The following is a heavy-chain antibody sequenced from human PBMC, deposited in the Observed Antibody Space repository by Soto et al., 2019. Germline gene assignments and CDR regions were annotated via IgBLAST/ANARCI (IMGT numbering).Heavy chain of an antibody. J-gene: IGHJ3*02. V-gene: IGHV3-21*01. CDR2: ISTTSTYT. CDR1: GFTFSRYY. D-gene: IGHD2-2*01. Sequence: ELQLVESGGGLVEPGESLRLSCEASGFTFSRYYMNWVRQAPGKGLEWVSSISTTSTYTHYADSLKGRFTISRDNAKKLLYLQMDSLRAEDTAVYYCARDDGLSSTNVKAFDIWGQGTKVTVSS. CDR3: ARDDGLSSTNVKAFDI.